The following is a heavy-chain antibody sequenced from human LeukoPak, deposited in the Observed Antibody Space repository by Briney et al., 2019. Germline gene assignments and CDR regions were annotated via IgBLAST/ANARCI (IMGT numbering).Heavy chain of an antibody. CDR3: AKVYHRNYMDV. J-gene: IGHJ6*03. Sequence: GGSLRLSCAASGFTFSSYAMSWVRQAPGKGLEWVSTISYNSGSTYYADSVKGRFTISRDNSKNTLYLQMNSLRVEDTAIYYCAKVYHRNYMDVWGKGTTVTVSS. CDR2: ISYNSGST. V-gene: IGHV3-23*01. D-gene: IGHD2-2*02. CDR1: GFTFSSYA.